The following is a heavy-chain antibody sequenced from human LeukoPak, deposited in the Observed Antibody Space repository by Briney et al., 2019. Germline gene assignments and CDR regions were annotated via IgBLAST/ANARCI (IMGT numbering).Heavy chain of an antibody. CDR3: AKGTGYSSYDFGDY. J-gene: IGHJ4*02. V-gene: IGHV3-23*01. D-gene: IGHD5-12*01. CDR2: ISGSGGST. CDR1: GFTFSDYA. Sequence: GGSLRLSCAASGFTFSDYAMSWVRQAPGKGPEWVSGISGSGGSTYYADSVKGRFTISRDNSKNTLYLQMNSLRAEDTAVYYCAKGTGYSSYDFGDYWGQGTLVTVSS.